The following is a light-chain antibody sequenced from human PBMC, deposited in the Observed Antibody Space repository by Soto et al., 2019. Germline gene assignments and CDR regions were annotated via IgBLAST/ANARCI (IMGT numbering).Light chain of an antibody. CDR3: QQYGSSPGT. CDR2: GTS. Sequence: EIVLTQSPGTLSLSPGERATLSCRASQSISSNYLAWYQQTPGQAPRLLIYGTSSRATGIPDRFSASGSGTDFTLTISRLEPEDLAMYYCQQYGSSPGTFGLGTKLEIE. J-gene: IGKJ2*01. CDR1: QSISSNY. V-gene: IGKV3-20*01.